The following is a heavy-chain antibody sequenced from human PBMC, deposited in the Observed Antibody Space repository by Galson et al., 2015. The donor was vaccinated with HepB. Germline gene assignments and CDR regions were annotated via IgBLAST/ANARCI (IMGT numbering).Heavy chain of an antibody. CDR3: AKAGSSGYLEGGASFLNY. J-gene: IGHJ4*02. CDR2: ISWNSGTI. V-gene: IGHV3-9*01. CDR1: GFTFDDYA. Sequence: SLRLSCAASGFTFDDYAMHWVRQAPGKGLEWVSGISWNSGTIGYADSVKGRFTISRDNAKNSLYLQMNSLRPEDTALYYCAKAGSSGYLEGGASFLNYWGQGTLVTVSS. D-gene: IGHD3-22*01.